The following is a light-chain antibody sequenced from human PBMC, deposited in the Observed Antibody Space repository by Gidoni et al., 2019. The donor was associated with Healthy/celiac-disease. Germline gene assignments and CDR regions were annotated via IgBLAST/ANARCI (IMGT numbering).Light chain of an antibody. CDR2: AAS. CDR1: QSISSY. J-gene: IGKJ3*01. Sequence: SPSSLSASVGDRVTITCRASQSISSYLNWYQQKPGKAPKLLIYAASSLQSGVPSRFSGSGSGTDFTLTISSLQPEDFATYYCQQSYSTPITFGPGTKVEIK. CDR3: QQSYSTPIT. V-gene: IGKV1-39*01.